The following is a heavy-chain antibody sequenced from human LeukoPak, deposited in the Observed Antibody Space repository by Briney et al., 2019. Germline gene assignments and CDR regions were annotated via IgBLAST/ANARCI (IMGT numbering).Heavy chain of an antibody. J-gene: IGHJ1*01. CDR2: SYSRSKWYK. Sequence: SRTLSLTCAISGDSVSSYSATWDWIRQAPSRGLEWLGRSYSRSKWYKYYAVSVKGRITINPDKSKHQFPLQLPSVPPQDPAVYYCARGPSYFQHWGQGSLVTVSS. CDR1: GDSVSSYSAT. V-gene: IGHV6-1*01. CDR3: ARGPSYFQH.